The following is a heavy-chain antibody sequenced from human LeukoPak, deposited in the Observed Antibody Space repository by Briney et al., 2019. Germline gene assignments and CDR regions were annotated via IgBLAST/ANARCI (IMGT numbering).Heavy chain of an antibody. CDR2: ISSSSSYI. CDR3: ARVWSPPYTNSWPYYFDY. CDR1: GFSISSYS. D-gene: IGHD6-13*01. J-gene: IGHJ4*02. V-gene: IGHV3-21*01. Sequence: GGSLRLSCAASGFSISSYSMNWVRQAPGKGLEWVSSISSSSSYIYYVDSVKGRFTISRDNAKNSLYLQMNGLRAEDTAVYYCARVWSPPYTNSWPYYFDYWGQGTLVTVSS.